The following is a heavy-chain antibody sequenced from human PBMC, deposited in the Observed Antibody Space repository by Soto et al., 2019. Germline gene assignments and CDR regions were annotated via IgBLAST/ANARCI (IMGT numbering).Heavy chain of an antibody. D-gene: IGHD2-2*02. Sequence: GRSLRLSCAASGFTFSSYAMHWVRQASGKGLEWVGRIRSKANSYATAYAASVKGRFTISRDDSKNTAYLQMNSLKTEDTAVYYCKSSNTGIDYWGQGTLVTVSS. CDR3: KSSNTGIDY. CDR1: GFTFSSYA. J-gene: IGHJ4*02. V-gene: IGHV3-73*01. CDR2: IRSKANSYAT.